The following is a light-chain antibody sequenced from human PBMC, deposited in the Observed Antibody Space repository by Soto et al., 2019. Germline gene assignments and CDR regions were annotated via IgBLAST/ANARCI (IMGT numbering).Light chain of an antibody. J-gene: IGKJ1*01. CDR1: QGIRND. V-gene: IGKV1-17*01. CDR3: QQYNNYWT. Sequence: DIHMTQSPSSVSSSVGDRVTITCRASQGIRNDLGWYQQKPGKAPKLLIYDASSLESGVPPRFSGSGSATEFTLTISSLQPDDFATYYCQQYNNYWTFGQGTKVDIK. CDR2: DAS.